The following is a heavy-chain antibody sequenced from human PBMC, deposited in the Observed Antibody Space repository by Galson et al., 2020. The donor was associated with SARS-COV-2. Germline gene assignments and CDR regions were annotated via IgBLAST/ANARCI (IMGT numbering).Heavy chain of an antibody. Sequence: GESLKTPCSAPGFLLSDYAMHLVRQAPGKGLQYVSAMSSTGGTSFHADSVNGRFTMSRDNSKNTFYLQMTGLGVEDSACYYFLSYSSTRYNYWGQGTLVTVSS. J-gene: IGHJ4*02. CDR2: MSSTGGTS. CDR1: GFLLSDYA. D-gene: IGHD6-19*01. CDR3: LSYSSTRYNY. V-gene: IGHV3-64D*06.